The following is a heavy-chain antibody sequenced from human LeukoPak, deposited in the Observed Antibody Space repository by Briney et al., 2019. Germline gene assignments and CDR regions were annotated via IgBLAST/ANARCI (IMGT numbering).Heavy chain of an antibody. J-gene: IGHJ4*02. CDR2: IYSGGTT. D-gene: IGHD4-23*01. CDR3: ARRAGGYSHPYDY. CDR1: GFTVSGNY. Sequence: GGSLRLSCAVSGFTVSGNYMSWVRQAPGKGLEWVSLIYSGGTTYYADSVKGRFTISRDDSKNTLYLQMNSLRAEDTAVYYCARRAGGYSHPYDYWGQGILVTVSS. V-gene: IGHV3-53*01.